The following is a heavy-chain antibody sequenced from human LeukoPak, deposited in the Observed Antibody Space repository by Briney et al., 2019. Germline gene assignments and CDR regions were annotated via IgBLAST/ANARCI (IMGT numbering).Heavy chain of an antibody. CDR3: ARGTVDWNYGSDY. D-gene: IGHD1-7*01. V-gene: IGHV3-21*01. Sequence: PGGSLRLSCAASGFTFSSYSMNWVRQAPGKGLEWVSSISSSSSYIYYADSVKGRFTISRDNAKNSLYLQMNSLRAEDTAVYYCARGTVDWNYGSDYWGQGTLVTVSS. CDR2: ISSSSSYI. J-gene: IGHJ4*02. CDR1: GFTFSSYS.